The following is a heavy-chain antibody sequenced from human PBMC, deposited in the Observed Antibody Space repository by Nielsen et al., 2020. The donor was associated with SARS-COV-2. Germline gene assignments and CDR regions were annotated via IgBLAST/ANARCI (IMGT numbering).Heavy chain of an antibody. D-gene: IGHD6-13*01. V-gene: IGHV3-23*01. CDR1: GFSFSSYA. CDR3: AKDQRYSSSLMVLTSHYYGMDV. Sequence: GASLNISCAASGFSFSSYAITWVRQAPGKGLGLVSAIPGSGGDTYYADSVKGRFTISRDNSKNTLYLQMNSLRAEDTAVYYCAKDQRYSSSLMVLTSHYYGMDVWGQGTTVTVSS. J-gene: IGHJ6*02. CDR2: IPGSGGDT.